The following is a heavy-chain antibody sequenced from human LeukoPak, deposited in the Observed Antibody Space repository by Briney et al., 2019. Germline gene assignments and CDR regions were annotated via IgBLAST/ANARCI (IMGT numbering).Heavy chain of an antibody. CDR3: ARGLYDAFDI. Sequence: SETLSLTCTVSGGSISSYYWSWIRQPPGKGLEWIGYIYYSGSTNYNPSLKSRVTISVDTSKNQFSLKLSSVTAADAAVYYCARGLYDAFDIWGQGTMVTVSS. CDR1: GGSISSYY. V-gene: IGHV4-59*01. CDR2: IYYSGST. D-gene: IGHD2-2*02. J-gene: IGHJ3*02.